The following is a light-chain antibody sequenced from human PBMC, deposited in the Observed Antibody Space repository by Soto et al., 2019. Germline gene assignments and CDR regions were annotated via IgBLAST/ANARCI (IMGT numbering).Light chain of an antibody. Sequence: EIVLTQYPGTLSLSPGERSTLSCSTSQSVISTSLAWYQQKPGQAPRLLIYGASNRATGIPDRFSGSGSGTDFTLTINRLEPEDFAMYYCQQYGSSPLTFGGGTKVDIK. V-gene: IGKV3-20*01. CDR3: QQYGSSPLT. J-gene: IGKJ4*01. CDR2: GAS. CDR1: QSVISTS.